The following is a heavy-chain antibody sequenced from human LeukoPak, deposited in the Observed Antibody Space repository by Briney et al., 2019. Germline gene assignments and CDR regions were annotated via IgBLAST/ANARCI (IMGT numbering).Heavy chain of an antibody. Sequence: GGSLRLSCAASGFTFNRHWMTWVRQAPGKGLEWVANIKQDGSDQYYVGSVKGRFTISRDNAKNSPYMQMNNLRDEDTAVYYCARKAYDSDCFDFWGQGTLVTVSS. D-gene: IGHD2-21*01. CDR1: GFTFNRHW. J-gene: IGHJ4*02. CDR3: ARKAYDSDCFDF. V-gene: IGHV3-7*04. CDR2: IKQDGSDQ.